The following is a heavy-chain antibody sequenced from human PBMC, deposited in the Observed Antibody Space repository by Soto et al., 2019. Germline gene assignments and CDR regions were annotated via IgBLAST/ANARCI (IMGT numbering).Heavy chain of an antibody. J-gene: IGHJ6*02. CDR3: ARGLRFLEWLSSYYGMDV. V-gene: IGHV3-7*01. Sequence: PGGSLRLSCAASGFTFSRYWMSWVRQAPGKGLEWVANIKQDGSEKYYVDSVKGRFTISRDNAKNSLYLQMNSLRAEDTAVYYCARGLRFLEWLSSYYGMDVWGQENTVTVSS. CDR1: GFTFSRYW. D-gene: IGHD3-3*01. CDR2: IKQDGSEK.